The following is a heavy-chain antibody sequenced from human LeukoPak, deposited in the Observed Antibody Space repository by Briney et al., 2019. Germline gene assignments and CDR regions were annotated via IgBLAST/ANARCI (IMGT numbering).Heavy chain of an antibody. CDR2: ISGSGGST. V-gene: IGHV3-23*01. J-gene: IGHJ4*02. Sequence: GGSLRLSCAASGFTFGSYAMSWVRQAPGKGLEWVSAISGSGGSTYYADSVKGRFTISRDNSKNTLYLQMNSLRAEDTAVYYCATAIVGAPGYWGQGTLVTVSS. D-gene: IGHD1-26*01. CDR3: ATAIVGAPGY. CDR1: GFTFGSYA.